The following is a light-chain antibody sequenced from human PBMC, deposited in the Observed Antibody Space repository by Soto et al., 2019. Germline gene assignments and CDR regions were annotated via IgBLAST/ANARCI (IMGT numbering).Light chain of an antibody. CDR1: QSVGRDY. Sequence: EIWLTQSPATLSLSPGESATLSCRASQSVGRDYLDWYQQKHGQAPRLLIYGASTRATAIPARLSGSGYGTEFTLSISSMQSEDFAVYYCQQYNDWPRTFGQGTKVDIK. CDR2: GAS. V-gene: IGKV3D-15*01. J-gene: IGKJ1*01. CDR3: QQYNDWPRT.